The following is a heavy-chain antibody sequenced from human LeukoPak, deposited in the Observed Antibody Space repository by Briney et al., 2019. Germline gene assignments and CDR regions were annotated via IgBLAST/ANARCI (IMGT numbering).Heavy chain of an antibody. J-gene: IGHJ4*02. D-gene: IGHD6-13*01. CDR1: GFTFSSYL. Sequence: GESLRLSCAASGFTFSSYLMSWVRQAPGKGLEWVANIKADGDEKYYVDSVKGRFTISRDNANNSVFLEMNSLRADDTAVYYCARDRGISSYYDYWGQGTLVSVSS. CDR3: ARDRGISSYYDY. V-gene: IGHV3-7*01. CDR2: IKADGDEK.